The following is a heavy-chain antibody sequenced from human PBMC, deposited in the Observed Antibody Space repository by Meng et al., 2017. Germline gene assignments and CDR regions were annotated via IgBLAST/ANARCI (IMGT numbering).Heavy chain of an antibody. D-gene: IGHD6-13*01. CDR1: GYSISSGYY. Sequence: SETLSLTCTVSGYSISSGYYWGWIRQPPGKGLEWIGSIYHSGSTYYNPSLKSRVTISVDTSKNQFPLKLSSVTAADTAVYYCASSGITGYSSSWYTPFDYWGQGTLVTVSS. CDR2: IYHSGST. J-gene: IGHJ4*02. V-gene: IGHV4-38-2*02. CDR3: ASSGITGYSSSWYTPFDY.